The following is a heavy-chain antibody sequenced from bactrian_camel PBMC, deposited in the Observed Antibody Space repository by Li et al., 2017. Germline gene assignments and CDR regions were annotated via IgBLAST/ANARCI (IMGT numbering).Heavy chain of an antibody. CDR3: AADNGPYGDPCRPSARYEFNY. Sequence: VQLVESGGGSVQAGGSLRLSCSGSGYTYSTFCMGWFRQAPGKEREGVASVDSDGVTTYADSVKGRFTASRDDANYTLYLQMNTLKPEDTAMYYCAADNGPYGDPCRPSARYEFNYWGQGTQVTVS. CDR1: GYTYSTFC. D-gene: IGHD3*01. CDR2: VDSDGVT. J-gene: IGHJ4*01. V-gene: IGHV3S53*01.